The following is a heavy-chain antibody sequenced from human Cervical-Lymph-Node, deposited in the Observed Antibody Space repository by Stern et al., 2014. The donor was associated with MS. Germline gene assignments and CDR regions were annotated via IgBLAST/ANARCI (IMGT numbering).Heavy chain of an antibody. CDR3: ILRDYGGNPDGDY. D-gene: IGHD4-23*01. J-gene: IGHJ4*02. V-gene: IGHV4-38-2*02. CDR1: GYSISSGYY. Sequence: QVQLQESGPGLVKPSETLSLTCTVSGYSISSGYYWGWIRQPPGKGLEWIGGIYHSGSTYYNPSLKSRVTLSVHTAKNQFSLHLISVTAADTAVYYCILRDYGGNPDGDYWGQGTLVTVS. CDR2: IYHSGST.